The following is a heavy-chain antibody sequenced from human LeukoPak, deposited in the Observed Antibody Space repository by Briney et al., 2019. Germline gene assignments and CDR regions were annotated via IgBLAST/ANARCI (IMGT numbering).Heavy chain of an antibody. CDR1: GGSISIYY. CDR2: INHSGST. D-gene: IGHD4-17*01. V-gene: IGHV4-34*01. J-gene: IGHJ5*02. CDR3: ARSDYGEFYWFDP. Sequence: SETLSLTCTVSGGSISIYYWSWIRQPPGKGLEWIGEINHSGSTNYNPSLKSRVTISVDTSKNQFSLKLSSVTAADTAVYYCARSDYGEFYWFDPWGQGTLVTVSS.